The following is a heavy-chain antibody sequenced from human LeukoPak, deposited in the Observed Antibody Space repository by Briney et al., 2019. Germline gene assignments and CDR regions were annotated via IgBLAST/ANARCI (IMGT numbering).Heavy chain of an antibody. Sequence: PGGSLRLSCAAPGFTFSSYNMNWVRQAPGKGLEWVSSISDSISYIYYADSVKGRFTISRDNAKNSLYLQMNSLRAEDTAVYYCARTPRTLSWYKDWGQGTLVTVSS. V-gene: IGHV3-21*01. CDR2: ISDSISYI. J-gene: IGHJ4*02. D-gene: IGHD6-13*01. CDR3: ARTPRTLSWYKD. CDR1: GFTFSSYN.